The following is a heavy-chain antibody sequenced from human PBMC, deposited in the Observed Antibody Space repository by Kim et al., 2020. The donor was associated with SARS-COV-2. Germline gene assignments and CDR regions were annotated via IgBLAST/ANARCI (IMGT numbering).Heavy chain of an antibody. J-gene: IGHJ5*02. D-gene: IGHD6-19*01. Sequence: GGSLRLSCAASGFNLSTYGMHWVRQAPGKGLEWVAFVSYDGNYKYYADSVKGRSTISRDNSKNTLYLQMNTLRPEDMAVYFCARGAVAGLDAFGSWGQGTLVTVSS. CDR2: VSYDGNYK. CDR1: GFNLSTYG. CDR3: ARGAVAGLDAFGS. V-gene: IGHV3-30*03.